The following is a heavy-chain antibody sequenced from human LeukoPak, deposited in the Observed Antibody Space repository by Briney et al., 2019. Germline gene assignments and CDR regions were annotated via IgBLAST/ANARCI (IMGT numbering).Heavy chain of an antibody. CDR1: GFTVSSNY. V-gene: IGHV3-53*01. CDR3: ARDGITMVRGVMVD. D-gene: IGHD3-10*01. Sequence: PGGSLRLSCAASGFTVSSNYMSWVRQAPGKGLEWVSVIYSGGSTYYADSVKGRFTISRDNSKNTLYLQMNSLRAEDTAVYYCARDGITMVRGVMVDWGQGTLVTVSS. CDR2: IYSGGST. J-gene: IGHJ4*02.